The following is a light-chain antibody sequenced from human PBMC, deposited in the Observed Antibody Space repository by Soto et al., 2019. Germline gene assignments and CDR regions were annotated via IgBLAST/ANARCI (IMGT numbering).Light chain of an antibody. CDR3: SSYAGTYTGV. CDR1: SSDVGSYNY. J-gene: IGLJ3*02. V-gene: IGLV2-11*01. CDR2: DVT. Sequence: QSALTQPRSVSGSPGQSVTISCTGTSSDVGSYNYVSWYQQHPGKAPKFMIYDVTKRPSGVPDRFSGSKSGNTASLTISGLQAEDEADYYCSSYAGTYTGVFGGGTKLTVL.